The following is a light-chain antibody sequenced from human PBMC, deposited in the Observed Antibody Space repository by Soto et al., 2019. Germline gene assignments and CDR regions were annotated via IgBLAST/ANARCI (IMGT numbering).Light chain of an antibody. Sequence: QSALTQPASVSGSPGQSITISCTGTSSDVGAHNFVSWYQQHPGKAPKLMIYEVSNRPSGVSDRFSGSKSGNTASLTVSGLQAEDEADYYCTSYATGDTFPFGGGTKLTVL. CDR1: SSDVGAHNF. J-gene: IGLJ2*01. V-gene: IGLV2-14*01. CDR3: TSYATGDTFP. CDR2: EVS.